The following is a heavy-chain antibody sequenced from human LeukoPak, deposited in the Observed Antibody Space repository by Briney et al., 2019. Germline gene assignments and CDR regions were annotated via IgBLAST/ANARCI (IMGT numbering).Heavy chain of an antibody. D-gene: IGHD5-12*01. Sequence: GSPRLSCAASGFTFSTYWMNWVRQAPGKGLEWVANIKKDGSEKYYVDSVKGRFTISRDNAENSLYLQMNSLRAEDTAVYYCARGGYGAYVWGQGTLVTVSS. J-gene: IGHJ4*02. V-gene: IGHV3-7*03. CDR2: IKKDGSEK. CDR3: ARGGYGAYV. CDR1: GFTFSTYW.